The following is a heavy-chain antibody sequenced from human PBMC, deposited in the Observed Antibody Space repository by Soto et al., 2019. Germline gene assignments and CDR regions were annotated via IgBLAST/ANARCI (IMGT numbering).Heavy chain of an antibody. J-gene: IGHJ6*02. CDR1: GFTFSSYS. CDR2: ISSSSSYI. D-gene: IGHD6-6*01. V-gene: IGHV3-21*01. Sequence: GGSLRLSCAASGFTFSSYSMNWVRQAPGKGLEWVSSISSSSSYIYYADSVKGRFTISRDNAKNSLYLQMNSLRAEDTAVYYCAHSVAARRFLWLGATYYYYYGMDVWGQGTTVTVSS. CDR3: AHSVAARRFLWLGATYYYYYGMDV.